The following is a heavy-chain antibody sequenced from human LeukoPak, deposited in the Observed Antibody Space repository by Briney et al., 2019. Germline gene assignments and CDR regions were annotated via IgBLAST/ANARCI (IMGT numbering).Heavy chain of an antibody. J-gene: IGHJ5*02. D-gene: IGHD2-2*01. CDR2: ISGSGGST. CDR3: AQDLGYCSTTSCLP. V-gene: IGHV3-23*01. Sequence: GGSLRLSCAASGFSVSSSAMNWVRQAPGKGLEWVSSISGSGGSTYYADSVEGRFTISRDNSKKTLYLQMNSLRAEDTAIYYCAQDLGYCSTTSCLPWGQGTLVTVSS. CDR1: GFSVSSSA.